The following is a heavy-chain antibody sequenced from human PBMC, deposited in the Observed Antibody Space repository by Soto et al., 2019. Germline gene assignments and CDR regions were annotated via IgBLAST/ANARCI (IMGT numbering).Heavy chain of an antibody. CDR1: GFTFSTYS. J-gene: IGHJ5*02. V-gene: IGHV3-48*02. CDR3: ARGAKFDP. Sequence: EVQLVESGGGLVQPGGSLRLSCAASGFTFSTYSMNWVRQAPGKGLEWVSYISRSSSMMYYADSVKGRFTISRDNAKNSLSLQMNSLTDEDTAVYYCARGAKFDPWGQGTLVTVSS. CDR2: ISRSSSMM.